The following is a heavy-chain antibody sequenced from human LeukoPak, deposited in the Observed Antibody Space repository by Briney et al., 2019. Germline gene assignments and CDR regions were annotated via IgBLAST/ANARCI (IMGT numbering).Heavy chain of an antibody. D-gene: IGHD6-6*01. V-gene: IGHV3-74*01. CDR3: ARDSSSSSCFDY. Sequence: GGSLRLSCAASGFTFSTYWMHWVRQAPGKGLVWVSRINSDGSSTSYADSVKGRFTISRDNAKNTLYLQMNSLRAEDTAVYYCARDSSSSSCFDYWGQGTLVTVS. J-gene: IGHJ4*02. CDR1: GFTFSTYW. CDR2: INSDGSST.